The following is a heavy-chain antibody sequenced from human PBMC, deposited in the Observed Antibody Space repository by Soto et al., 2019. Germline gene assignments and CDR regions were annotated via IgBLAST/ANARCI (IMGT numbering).Heavy chain of an antibody. CDR3: AKVTPGXLWPAHNPGYYYYGMDV. D-gene: IGHD3-10*01. CDR2: ISGSGGST. CDR1: GFTFNKFA. J-gene: IGHJ6*01. Sequence: PGNSLKISCAASGFTFNKFAMNWVRQAPGKGLEWVSAISGSGGSTYYADSAKGRVTISRDNSENTLYLQINSLRPDDTAVYYCAKVTPGXLWPAHNPGYYYYGMDVWGQGTTVTVSS. V-gene: IGHV3-23*01.